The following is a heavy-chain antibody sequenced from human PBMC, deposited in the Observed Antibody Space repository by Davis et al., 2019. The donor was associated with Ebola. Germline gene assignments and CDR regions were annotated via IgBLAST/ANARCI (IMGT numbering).Heavy chain of an antibody. CDR2: IGGFSDHI. Sequence: PGGSLRLSCTASGFRFSEYGMYWFRQAPGKGLEWLAYIGGFSDHINYEDSLEGRFTISRENAKDSLFLNMKGLRQDDTAVYYCARRIKGDGRGGVDVWGQGTSVTVSS. CDR3: ARRIKGDGRGGVDV. CDR1: GFRFSEYG. D-gene: IGHD3-10*02. J-gene: IGHJ6*02. V-gene: IGHV3-48*02.